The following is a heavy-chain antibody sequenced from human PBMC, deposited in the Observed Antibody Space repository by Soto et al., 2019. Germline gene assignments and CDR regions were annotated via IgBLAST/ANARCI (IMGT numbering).Heavy chain of an antibody. CDR3: ARRKQQLGAAFDI. D-gene: IGHD6-13*01. V-gene: IGHV2-70*01. Sequence: SGPTLLYPTQTLTLTCTFSWFSLSPSGMCVSWIRQPPGKALEWLALIDWDDDKYYSTSLKTRLTISKDTSKNQVVLTMTNMDPVDTATYYCARRKQQLGAAFDIWGQGTMVTVSS. CDR1: WFSLSPSGMC. J-gene: IGHJ3*02. CDR2: IDWDDDK.